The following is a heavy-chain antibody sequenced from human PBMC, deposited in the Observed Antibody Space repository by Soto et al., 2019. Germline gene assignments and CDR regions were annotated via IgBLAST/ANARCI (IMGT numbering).Heavy chain of an antibody. CDR2: MSPENENP. V-gene: IGHV1-8*01. D-gene: IGHD2-21*02. Sequence: QVQVVQSRAEVKKPGASVKVSCKTSGYTFTDYDINWMRQATGQGLEYMGWMSPENENPGYAQQFRGRITMTWNTSISTAYLEVNDLRSEDSAVYYCEVTAGYWGQGTRVTVSS. CDR1: GYTFTDYD. CDR3: EVTAGY. J-gene: IGHJ4*02.